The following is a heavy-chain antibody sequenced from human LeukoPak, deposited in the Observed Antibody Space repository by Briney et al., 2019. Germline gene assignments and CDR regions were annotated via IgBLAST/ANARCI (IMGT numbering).Heavy chain of an antibody. CDR1: GYSFTNYW. CDR3: ARRIAAAGSVGTRYFDY. V-gene: IGHV5-51*01. CDR2: IYPGDSDT. D-gene: IGHD6-13*01. J-gene: IGHJ4*02. Sequence: GESLKISCKGSGYSFTNYWIGWVRQMPGKGLEWMGTIYPGDSDTKYSPSFQGQVTISADKSISTAYLQWSSLKASDTAMYYCARRIAAAGSVGTRYFDYWGQGTLVTASS.